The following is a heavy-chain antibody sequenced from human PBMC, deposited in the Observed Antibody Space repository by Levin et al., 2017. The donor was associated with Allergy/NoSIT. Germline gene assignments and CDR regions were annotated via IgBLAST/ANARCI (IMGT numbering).Heavy chain of an antibody. Sequence: GGSLRLSCAASGFTFTNYGIHWVRQAPGKGLEWVALIWYDGSNKYYADSVKGRFTISRDNSKNTLFLQMNSLRAEDTAVYYCAREGGLGSGWNILVDGWGQGTTVIVSS. CDR2: IWYDGSNK. CDR1: GFTFTNYG. V-gene: IGHV3-33*01. J-gene: IGHJ6*02. D-gene: IGHD6-19*01. CDR3: AREGGLGSGWNILVDG.